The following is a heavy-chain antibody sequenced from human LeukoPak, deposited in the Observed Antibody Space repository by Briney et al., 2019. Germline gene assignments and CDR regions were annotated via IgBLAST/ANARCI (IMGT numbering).Heavy chain of an antibody. CDR1: GYTFTSYP. CDR2: INGGNGNT. V-gene: IGHV1-3*01. CDR3: ARPMVRGVRPYYYYGMDV. D-gene: IGHD3-10*01. Sequence: ASVKVSCKASGYTFTSYPMHWVRQAPGQRLEWMGWINGGNGNTKYSQKFQGRVTITRDTSASTAYMELSSLRSEDTAVYYCARPMVRGVRPYYYYGMDVWGQGTTVTVSS. J-gene: IGHJ6*02.